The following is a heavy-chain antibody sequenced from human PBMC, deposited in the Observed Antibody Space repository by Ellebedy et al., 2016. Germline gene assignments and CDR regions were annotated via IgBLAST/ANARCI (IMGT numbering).Heavy chain of an antibody. D-gene: IGHD3-10*01. J-gene: IGHJ4*02. Sequence: GESLKISCAASGFTFSSYTMHWVRQAPGKGLEWVALISYDGDNKYYVDSVRGRFTISRDNSNNTLYLQMNSLRNEDTAIYYCAALDRGEDYWGQGTLVTVSS. CDR1: GFTFSSYT. CDR3: AALDRGEDY. CDR2: ISYDGDNK. V-gene: IGHV3-30-3*01.